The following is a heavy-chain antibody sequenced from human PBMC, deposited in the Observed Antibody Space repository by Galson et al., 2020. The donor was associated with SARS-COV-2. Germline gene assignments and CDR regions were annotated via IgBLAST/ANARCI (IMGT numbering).Heavy chain of an antibody. D-gene: IGHD3-3*01. Sequence: GSLRLSCAASGFTFSSYAMHWVRQAPGKGLEWVAVISYDGSNKYYADSVKGRFTISRDNSKNTLYLQMNSLRAEDTAVYYCARDSRYYDVWGGYLSGGGDYYYYYYMDVWGKGTTVTVSS. J-gene: IGHJ6*03. V-gene: IGHV3-30*04. CDR2: ISYDGSNK. CDR1: GFTFSSYA. CDR3: ARDSRYYDVWGGYLSGGGDYYYYYYMDV.